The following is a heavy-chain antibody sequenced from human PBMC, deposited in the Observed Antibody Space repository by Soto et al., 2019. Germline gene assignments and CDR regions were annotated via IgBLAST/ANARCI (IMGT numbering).Heavy chain of an antibody. Sequence: ASETLSLTCAVYGGSFSGYYWSWIRQPPGKGLEWIGEINHSGSTNYNPSLKSRVTISVDTSKNQFSLKLSSVTAADTAVYYCANGSGSDFDYWGQGTLVTVSS. D-gene: IGHD3-10*01. V-gene: IGHV4-34*01. CDR1: GGSFSGYY. CDR2: INHSGST. J-gene: IGHJ4*02. CDR3: ANGSGSDFDY.